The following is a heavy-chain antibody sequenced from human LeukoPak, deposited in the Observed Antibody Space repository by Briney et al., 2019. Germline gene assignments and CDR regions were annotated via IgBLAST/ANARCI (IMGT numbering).Heavy chain of an antibody. CDR3: AREYGSSSNYFDY. Sequence: GGSLRLSCAASGFTFSSYSMNWVRQAPGKGLEWVSVIYSGGRTDYADSVKGRFTISRDNSKNTLYLQMNSLRAEDTAVYYCAREYGSSSNYFDYWGLGTLVTVSS. V-gene: IGHV3-53*01. J-gene: IGHJ4*02. D-gene: IGHD6-6*01. CDR1: GFTFSSYS. CDR2: IYSGGRT.